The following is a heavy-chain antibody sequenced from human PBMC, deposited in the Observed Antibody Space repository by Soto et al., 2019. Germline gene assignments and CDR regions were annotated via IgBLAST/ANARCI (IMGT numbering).Heavy chain of an antibody. CDR3: ARGVPYYDILTGYYFRGMDV. Sequence: WASVKVSCKASGYTFTSYDINWVRQATGQGPEWMGWMNPNSGNTGYAQKFQGRVTMTRNTSISTAYMELSSLRSEDTAVYYCARGVPYYDILTGYYFRGMDVWGQGTTVTVSS. D-gene: IGHD3-9*01. CDR2: MNPNSGNT. CDR1: GYTFTSYD. V-gene: IGHV1-8*01. J-gene: IGHJ6*02.